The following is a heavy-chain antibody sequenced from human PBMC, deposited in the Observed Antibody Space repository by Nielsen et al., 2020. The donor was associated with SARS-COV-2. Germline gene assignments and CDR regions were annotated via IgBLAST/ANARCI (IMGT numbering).Heavy chain of an antibody. CDR1: GFTFSSYG. D-gene: IGHD6-13*01. CDR3: AKDDGGYSYYGMDV. Sequence: GESLKISCAASGFTFSSYGMHWVRQAPGKGLEWVAVIWYDGSNKYYADSVKGRFTISRDNSKNTLYLQMNSLRAEDTAVYYCAKDDGGYSYYGMDVWGQGTTVTVSS. V-gene: IGHV3-33*06. CDR2: IWYDGSNK. J-gene: IGHJ6*02.